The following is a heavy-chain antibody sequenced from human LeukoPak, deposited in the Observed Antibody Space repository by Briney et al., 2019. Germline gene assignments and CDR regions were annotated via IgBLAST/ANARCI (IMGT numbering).Heavy chain of an antibody. CDR3: ARGGGYEEVDY. CDR1: GGSISSGGYS. J-gene: IGHJ4*02. CDR2: IYHSGST. D-gene: IGHD5-12*01. Sequence: SQTLSLTCDVSGGSISSGGYSWSWIRQPPGKGLEWIGYIYHSGSTYYNPSLKSRVTISVDRSKNQFSLKLSSVTAADTAVHYCARGGGYEEVDYWGQGTLVTVSS. V-gene: IGHV4-30-2*01.